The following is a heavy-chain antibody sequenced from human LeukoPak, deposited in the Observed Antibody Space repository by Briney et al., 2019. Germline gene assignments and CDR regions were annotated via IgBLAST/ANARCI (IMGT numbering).Heavy chain of an antibody. CDR3: AKFGLYYYGSGSYFDY. D-gene: IGHD3-10*01. CDR2: ISGSGDRT. CDR1: GFTFSSYD. Sequence: PGGSLRLSCAASGFTFSSYDMSWVRQTPGQGLEYVSLISGSGDRTFYGDSVKGRFTISRDNSKNTLYLQMNNLRAEDTAVYYCAKFGLYYYGSGSYFDYWGQGTLVTVSS. J-gene: IGHJ4*02. V-gene: IGHV3-23*01.